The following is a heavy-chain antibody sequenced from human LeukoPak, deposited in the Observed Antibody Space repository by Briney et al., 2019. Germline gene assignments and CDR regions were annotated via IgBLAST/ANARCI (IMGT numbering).Heavy chain of an antibody. D-gene: IGHD2-15*01. Sequence: PGGSLRLSCAASGFTFSSYGMHWVRQAPGKGLEWVAVISYDGSNKYYADSVKGQFTISRDNSKNTLYLQMNSLRAEDTAVYYCAKDHIVVVVAATPMIDYWGQGTLVTVSS. J-gene: IGHJ4*02. CDR1: GFTFSSYG. CDR3: AKDHIVVVVAATPMIDY. V-gene: IGHV3-30*18. CDR2: ISYDGSNK.